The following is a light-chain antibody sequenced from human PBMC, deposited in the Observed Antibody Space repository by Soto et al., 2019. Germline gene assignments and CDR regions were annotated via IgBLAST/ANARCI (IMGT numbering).Light chain of an antibody. Sequence: VLTQSPVTLSLSPGDRATLSCRASQSVSSLLAWYQQKPGQAPRLLVYGASNRATGIPARFSGSGSGTDFTLTISSLEPEDFGVYYCHQRSNWPPSFGPGTTVDDK. CDR1: QSVSSL. CDR2: GAS. CDR3: HQRSNWPPS. J-gene: IGKJ3*01. V-gene: IGKV3-11*01.